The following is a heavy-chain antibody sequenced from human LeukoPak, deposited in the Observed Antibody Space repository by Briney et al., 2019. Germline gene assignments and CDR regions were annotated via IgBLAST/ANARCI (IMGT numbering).Heavy chain of an antibody. CDR3: ARDVHGDYGSGWFDP. D-gene: IGHD4-17*01. V-gene: IGHV1-69*05. J-gene: IGHJ5*02. CDR2: IMPLFGTA. Sequence: SVKVSCKTSGGTFNNSAISWVRQAPGHGLEWLGGIMPLFGTAGYAQKFQGRVTITNDEYTRTVYLELTSLTSDDTAVYYCARDVHGDYGSGWFDPWGQGTLVSVSS. CDR1: GGTFNNSA.